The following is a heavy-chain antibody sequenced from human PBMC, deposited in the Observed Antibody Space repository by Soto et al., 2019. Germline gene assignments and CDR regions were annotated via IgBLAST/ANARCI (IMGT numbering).Heavy chain of an antibody. V-gene: IGHV4-59*08. Sequence: QVQLQESGPGLVKPSETLSLTCTVSGGSISSYYWNWVRQSPGKGLEWIGYIYYSGSTNYNPSLKSRVTISIDTSKNQFSLKLSSVTAADTAVYYCARQPLGSGFDPWGQGTLVTVSS. J-gene: IGHJ5*02. CDR1: GGSISSYY. CDR2: IYYSGST. CDR3: ARQPLGSGFDP. D-gene: IGHD3-10*01.